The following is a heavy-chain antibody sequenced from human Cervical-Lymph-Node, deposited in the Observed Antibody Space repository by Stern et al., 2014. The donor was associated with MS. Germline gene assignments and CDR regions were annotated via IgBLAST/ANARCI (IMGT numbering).Heavy chain of an antibody. CDR2: IYWDDDK. CDR1: GFSLTTAGVG. V-gene: IGHV2-5*02. J-gene: IGHJ4*02. D-gene: IGHD2-15*01. CDR3: AHSRVKYCRGGTCYSSLFDY. Sequence: QITLKESGPTLVKPTQTLTLTCTLSGFSLTTAGVGVGWIRQPPGNALQWLALIYWDDDKLYSPSLKNRLTITKDTSKNQVVLTMTNVDPVDTATYYCAHSRVKYCRGGTCYSSLFDYWGQGTLLTVSS.